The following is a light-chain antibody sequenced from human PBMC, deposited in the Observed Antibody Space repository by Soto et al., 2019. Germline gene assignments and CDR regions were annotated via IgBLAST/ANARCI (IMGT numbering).Light chain of an antibody. J-gene: IGKJ1*01. Sequence: DIQMTQSPSSLSASVVDRVTITCRASQGLRNALVWYQQKPAKAPERLIYAASSLQSGVPSRFSGSGSGTEFTPTISSLQAEDFATYYCLEDNTYPWTFGQGTKVEIK. CDR2: AAS. CDR1: QGLRNA. V-gene: IGKV1-17*01. CDR3: LEDNTYPWT.